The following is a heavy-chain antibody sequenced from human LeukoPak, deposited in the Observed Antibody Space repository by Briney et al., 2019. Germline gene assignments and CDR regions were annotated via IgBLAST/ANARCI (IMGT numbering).Heavy chain of an antibody. V-gene: IGHV3-7*01. Sequence: GGSLRLSCVASGFIFSDYWMSWMRQAPGKGLEWVANIKYDGDEEYYVDSVKGRFTTSRDNAKDSLYLQLNSLRVEDTAVYYCKSGGAAPGSFDNWGQGTLVTVSP. CDR1: GFIFSDYW. J-gene: IGHJ4*02. CDR2: IKYDGDEE. CDR3: KSGGAAPGSFDN. D-gene: IGHD6-13*01.